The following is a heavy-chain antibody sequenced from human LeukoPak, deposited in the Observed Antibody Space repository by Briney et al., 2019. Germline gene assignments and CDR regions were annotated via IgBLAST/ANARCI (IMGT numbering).Heavy chain of an antibody. CDR1: GFTFTSSA. CDR2: IVVGSGNT. CDR3: AAAPWCSSTSCRLYH. J-gene: IGHJ5*02. V-gene: IGHV1-58*01. Sequence: GTSVKVSCKASGFTFTSSAVQWVRQARGQRLEWIGWIVVGSGNTNYAQKFQERVTITRDMSTSTAYMELSSLRSEDTAVYYCAAAPWCSSTSCRLYHWGPGNLGTVSS. D-gene: IGHD2-2*01.